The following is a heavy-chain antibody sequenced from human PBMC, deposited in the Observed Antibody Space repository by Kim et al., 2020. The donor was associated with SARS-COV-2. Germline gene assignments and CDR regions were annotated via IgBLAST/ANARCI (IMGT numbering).Heavy chain of an antibody. CDR2: GNN. Sequence: GNNDEAVSVKSRGTINPDTSKNQLSLQLNAVTPEDTAMYYCVKGRGGAYDYWGQGTLVTVSS. D-gene: IGHD1-26*01. J-gene: IGHJ4*02. V-gene: IGHV6-1*01. CDR3: VKGRGGAYDY.